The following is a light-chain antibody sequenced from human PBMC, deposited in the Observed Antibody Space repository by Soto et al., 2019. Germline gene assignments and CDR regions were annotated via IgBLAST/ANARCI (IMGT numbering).Light chain of an antibody. CDR1: QSVSSY. CDR3: QQRSNWPRT. Sequence: EIVLPQSPATLSLSPGERATLSCRASQSVSSYLAWYQQKPGQAPRLLIYDASNRATGIPARFSGSGSGTDFTLTISSLEPEDFAVDYCQQRSNWPRTFGQGPKLEIK. J-gene: IGKJ2*01. CDR2: DAS. V-gene: IGKV3-11*01.